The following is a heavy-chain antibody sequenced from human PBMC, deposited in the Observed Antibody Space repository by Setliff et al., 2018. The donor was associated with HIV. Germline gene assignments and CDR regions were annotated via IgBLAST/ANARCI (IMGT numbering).Heavy chain of an antibody. V-gene: IGHV1-69*11. J-gene: IGHJ4*02. Sequence: SVKVSCKASGHTPRHYGINWIRQAPGQGLEWVGSLIPVLGEPHYAPRFQGRVTITADDSTNTVYLELSNLRFDDTATYYCARGVLYGLSEYWGTGSLVTVSS. D-gene: IGHD3-10*01. CDR3: ARGVLYGLSEY. CDR1: GHTPRHYG. CDR2: LIPVLGEP.